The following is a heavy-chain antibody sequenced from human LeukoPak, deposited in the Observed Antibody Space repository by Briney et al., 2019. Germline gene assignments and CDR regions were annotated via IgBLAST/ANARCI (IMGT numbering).Heavy chain of an antibody. J-gene: IGHJ6*03. CDR2: INHSGST. CDR1: GGSFSGYY. CDR3: AANAYYCMDV. V-gene: IGHV4-34*01. Sequence: SETLSLTCAVYGGSFSGYYWSWIRQPPGKGLEWIGEINHSGSTNYNPSLKSRVTISVDTSKNQFSLKLSSVTAADTAVYYCAANAYYCMDVWGKGTTVTVSS.